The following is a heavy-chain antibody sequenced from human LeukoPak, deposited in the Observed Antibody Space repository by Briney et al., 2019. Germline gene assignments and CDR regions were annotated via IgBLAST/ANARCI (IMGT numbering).Heavy chain of an antibody. CDR1: GGSFSGYY. CDR2: INHSGST. D-gene: IGHD3-16*02. CDR3: ARAEIKLYNQRRYYFDY. Sequence: SETLSLTCAVYGGSFSGYYWSWIRQPPGKGLEWIGEINHSGSTNYNPSLKSRSTLSVDTSKNQLSLRVSSVPAADTAVYYCARAEIKLYNQRRYYFDYWGQGTLVTVSS. V-gene: IGHV4-34*01. J-gene: IGHJ4*02.